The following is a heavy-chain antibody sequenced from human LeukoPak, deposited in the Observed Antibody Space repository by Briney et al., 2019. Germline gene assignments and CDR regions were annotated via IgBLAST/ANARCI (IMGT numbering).Heavy chain of an antibody. D-gene: IGHD4-17*01. J-gene: IGHJ4*02. CDR1: GFMFSSNW. Sequence: GGSLRLSCAASGFMFSSNWMSWVRLAPGKGLEWVANIKQDGSEKYYVDSVKGRFTISRDNAKNSLYLQMNSLRAEDTAVYYCARERDYGDYAGDYWGQGTLVTVSS. CDR2: IKQDGSEK. V-gene: IGHV3-7*03. CDR3: ARERDYGDYAGDY.